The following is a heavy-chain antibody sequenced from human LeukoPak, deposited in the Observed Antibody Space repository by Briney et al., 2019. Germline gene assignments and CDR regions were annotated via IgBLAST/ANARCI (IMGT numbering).Heavy chain of an antibody. Sequence: ASVKVSCKASGYTFNTYYIHWVRQAPGQGLEWMGFINPSGGSTSYAQKFQGRVTMTRDTSTSAVYVELSSLRSEDTAMYYCARNVGSGFDYWGQGTLVTVSS. J-gene: IGHJ4*02. CDR2: INPSGGST. CDR3: ARNVGSGFDY. D-gene: IGHD1-1*01. CDR1: GYTFNTYY. V-gene: IGHV1-46*02.